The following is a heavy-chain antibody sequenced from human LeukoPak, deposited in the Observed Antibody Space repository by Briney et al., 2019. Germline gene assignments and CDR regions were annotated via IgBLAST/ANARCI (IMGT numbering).Heavy chain of an antibody. Sequence: SETLSLTCAVYGGSFSGYYWSWIRQPPGKGLEWIGEINHSGSTNYNPSLKSRVTISVDTSKNQFSLKLSSVTAADTAVYYCARDLPLFELNIVVVPAANLFDYWGQGTLVTVSS. CDR1: GGSFSGYY. D-gene: IGHD2-2*01. V-gene: IGHV4-34*01. CDR3: ARDLPLFELNIVVVPAANLFDY. CDR2: INHSGST. J-gene: IGHJ4*02.